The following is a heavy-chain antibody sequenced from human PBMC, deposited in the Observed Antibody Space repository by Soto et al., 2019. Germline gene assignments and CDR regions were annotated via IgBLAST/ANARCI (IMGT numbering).Heavy chain of an antibody. J-gene: IGHJ4*02. D-gene: IGHD6-19*01. V-gene: IGHV3-30*18. CDR2: ISHDGSNK. Sequence: QVQLVESGGGVVQPGRSLRLSCAASGFTFSSYGMHWVRQAPGKGLEWVAVISHDGSNKYYADSVKGRFTISRDNSKNTLYLQMNSLRAEDTAVYYCAKEPVGYSSGWPSDWGQGTLVTVSS. CDR1: GFTFSSYG. CDR3: AKEPVGYSSGWPSD.